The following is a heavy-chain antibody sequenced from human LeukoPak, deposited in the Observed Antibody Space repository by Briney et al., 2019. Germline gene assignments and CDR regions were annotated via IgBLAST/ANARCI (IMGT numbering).Heavy chain of an antibody. CDR3: ANDYRSGSFHDF. V-gene: IGHV3-23*01. CDR1: GFDFSSYA. CDR2: ISRRDDYT. D-gene: IGHD3-10*01. J-gene: IGHJ4*02. Sequence: PGGSLRLSCAASGFDFSSYAMSWVRQAPGKGLEWVSVISRRDDYTYYADSVKGRFTISRDNSKNTLYLQMNSLRAEDTAVYYCANDYRSGSFHDFWGQGTLVTVSS.